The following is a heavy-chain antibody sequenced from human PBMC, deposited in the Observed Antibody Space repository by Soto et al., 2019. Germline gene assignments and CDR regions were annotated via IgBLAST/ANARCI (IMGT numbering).Heavy chain of an antibody. J-gene: IGHJ3*02. V-gene: IGHV3-7*01. CDR2: IKQDGSEK. CDR3: ARDPPLRQWLALDAFDI. D-gene: IGHD6-19*01. CDR1: GFTFSSYW. Sequence: GGSLRLSCAASGFTFSSYWMSWVRQAPGKGLEWVANIKQDGSEKYYVDSVKGRFTISRDNAKNSLYLQMNSLRAEDTAVYYCARDPPLRQWLALDAFDIWGQGTMVTVSS.